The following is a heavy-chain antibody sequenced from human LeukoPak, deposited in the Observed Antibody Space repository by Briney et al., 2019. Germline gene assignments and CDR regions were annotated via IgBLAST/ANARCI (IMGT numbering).Heavy chain of an antibody. CDR3: ARGDGYNFFDY. V-gene: IGHV3-53*01. Sequence: PWGSLRLSFAVSGFSVTNNYMNWGRQAPGKGLEWVSVFYVGGATYYADSVKGRFTISRDNSENTLYLQMKSLRAEDTAVYYCARGDGYNFFDYWGQGTLVTVSS. D-gene: IGHD5-24*01. CDR1: GFSVTNNY. J-gene: IGHJ4*02. CDR2: FYVGGAT.